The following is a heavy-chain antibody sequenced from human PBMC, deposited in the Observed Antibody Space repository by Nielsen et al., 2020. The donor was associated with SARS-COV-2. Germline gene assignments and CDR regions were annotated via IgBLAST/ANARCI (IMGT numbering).Heavy chain of an antibody. D-gene: IGHD3-10*01. CDR2: VSASGGST. J-gene: IGHJ3*01. V-gene: IGHV3-23*01. CDR1: GFTFNIYA. Sequence: AGSLRLSCAASGFTFNIYAMSWVRRAPGRGLQWVTGVSASGGSTYYTDSLKGRFSISRDNSKNTLFLQMHSLRVEDTALYYCAKDGVVRGDALDLWGQGTMVTVSS. CDR3: AKDGVVRGDALDL.